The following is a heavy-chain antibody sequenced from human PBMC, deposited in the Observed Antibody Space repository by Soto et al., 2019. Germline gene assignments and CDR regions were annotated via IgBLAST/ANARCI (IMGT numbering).Heavy chain of an antibody. CDR1: GFSFSSHV. D-gene: IGHD3-3*01. Sequence: RRLSCAASGFSFSSHVMHWVRQAPGKGLEWVAFISDDGSNIYYGDSVKGRFTISRDNSKNTLYLQMNSLRAEDTAVYYCAKAGRDFWSGRSFFDYWGQGTQVTVSS. CDR3: AKAGRDFWSGRSFFDY. J-gene: IGHJ4*02. V-gene: IGHV3-30*18. CDR2: ISDDGSNI.